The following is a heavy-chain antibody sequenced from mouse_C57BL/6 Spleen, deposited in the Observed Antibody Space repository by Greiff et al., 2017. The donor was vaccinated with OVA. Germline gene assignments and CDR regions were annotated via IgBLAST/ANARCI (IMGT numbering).Heavy chain of an antibody. CDR1: GYAFSSSW. Sequence: QVQLQQSGPELVKPGASVKISCKASGYAFSSSWMNWVKQRPGKGLEWIGRIYPGDGDTNYNGKFKGKATLTADKSSSTAYMQLSSLTSEDSAVYFCARSTGPITAVVAPYWYFDVWGTGTTVTVSS. CDR2: IYPGDGDT. D-gene: IGHD1-1*01. V-gene: IGHV1-82*01. CDR3: ARSTGPITAVVAPYWYFDV. J-gene: IGHJ1*03.